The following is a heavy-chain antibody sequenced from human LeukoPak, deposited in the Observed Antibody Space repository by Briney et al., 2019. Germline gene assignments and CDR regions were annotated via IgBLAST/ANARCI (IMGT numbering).Heavy chain of an antibody. Sequence: ASVKVSCKASGYTFTSYGISWVRQAPGQGLEWMGIINPSGGSTSYAQKFQGRVTMTRDTSTSTVYMELSSLRSEDTAVYYWARGGAAHGGITMVRGVDYWGQGTLVTVSS. J-gene: IGHJ4*02. D-gene: IGHD3-10*01. CDR2: INPSGGST. V-gene: IGHV1-46*01. CDR3: ARGGAAHGGITMVRGVDY. CDR1: GYTFTSYG.